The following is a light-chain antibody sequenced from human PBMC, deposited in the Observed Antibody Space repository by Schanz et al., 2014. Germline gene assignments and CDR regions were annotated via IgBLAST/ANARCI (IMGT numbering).Light chain of an antibody. CDR2: EGT. V-gene: IGLV2-14*02. Sequence: QSALTQPASVSGSPGQSITISCTGTSSDVGSYNLVSWYQQHPGKAPKVMIYEGTKRPSGVSNRFSGSKSGNTASLTISGLQPEDEADYYCISYTSSRTKGVFGGGTKLTVL. CDR3: ISYTSSRTKGV. CDR1: SSDVGSYNL. J-gene: IGLJ3*02.